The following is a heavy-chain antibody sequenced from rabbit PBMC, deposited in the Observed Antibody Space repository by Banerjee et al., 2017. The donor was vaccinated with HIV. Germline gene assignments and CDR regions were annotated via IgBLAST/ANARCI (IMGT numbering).Heavy chain of an antibody. CDR2: INSNTGNT. D-gene: IGHD1-1*01. J-gene: IGHJ4*01. V-gene: IGHV1S45*01. CDR1: GFSFNNNYV. CDR3: ARDNGARSSGDYPWYFNL. Sequence: QEQLEESGGDLVKPEGSLTLTCTASGFSFNNNYVMCWVRQAPGKGLEWIACINSNTGNTVYASWAKGPFTISKTSSTTVTLQMTSLTPADTATYFCARDNGARSSGDYPWYFNLWGPGTLVTAS.